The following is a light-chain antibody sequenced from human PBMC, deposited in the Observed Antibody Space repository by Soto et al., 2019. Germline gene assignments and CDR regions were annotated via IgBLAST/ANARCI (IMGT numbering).Light chain of an antibody. V-gene: IGKV3-20*01. J-gene: IGKJ3*01. CDR2: AAS. CDR1: QSINKRY. CDR3: QQFGSSPGFT. Sequence: EIVLTQSPGTLSLSPGERATLSCRASQSINKRYLAWYQQKPGQAPRLLIYAASSRATGIPDRFSGSGSGTDFPLTISRLEPEDFAVYYCQQFGSSPGFTFGPGTKVDIK.